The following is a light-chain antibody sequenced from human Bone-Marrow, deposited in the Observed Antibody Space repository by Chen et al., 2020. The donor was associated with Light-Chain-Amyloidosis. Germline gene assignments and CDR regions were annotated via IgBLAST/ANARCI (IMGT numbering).Light chain of an antibody. CDR1: NIGSTS. Sequence: SYVLTQPSSVSVAPGQTATIACGGNNIGSTSVHWYQQTPGQAPLLVVYDDSDRPSGIPERWSGCKAGNTATLPSSRCKAGDEADYYCQVWGRSSDRPVFGGGTKLTFL. J-gene: IGLJ3*02. CDR2: DDS. V-gene: IGLV3-21*02. CDR3: QVWGRSSDRPV.